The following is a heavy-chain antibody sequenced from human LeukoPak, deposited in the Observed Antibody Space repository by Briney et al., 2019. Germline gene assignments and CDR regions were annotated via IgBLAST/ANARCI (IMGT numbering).Heavy chain of an antibody. CDR1: GFSFSSYG. J-gene: IGHJ6*02. D-gene: IGHD3-16*01. Sequence: GGSLRLSCAASGFSFSSYGMNWARQAPGKGLEWVASINHNGNVNYYVDSVKGRFTISRDNAKNSLYLQMSNLRAEDTAVYFCARGGGLDVWGQGATVTVSS. CDR3: ARGGGLDV. CDR2: INHNGNVN. V-gene: IGHV3-7*03.